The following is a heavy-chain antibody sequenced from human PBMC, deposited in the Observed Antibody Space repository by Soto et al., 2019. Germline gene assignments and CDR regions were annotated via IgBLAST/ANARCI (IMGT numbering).Heavy chain of an antibody. CDR2: IYYSGST. CDR1: GGSIRSYY. V-gene: IGHV4-59*01. Sequence: SETLSLTCTVSGGSIRSYYWSWIRQPPGKGLEWIGYIYYSGSTNYNPSLKSRVTISLDTSKNQFSLNLSSVTAADTAVYYCARESSSSAFFDYWGQGTLVTVSS. J-gene: IGHJ4*02. CDR3: ARESSSSAFFDY. D-gene: IGHD6-6*01.